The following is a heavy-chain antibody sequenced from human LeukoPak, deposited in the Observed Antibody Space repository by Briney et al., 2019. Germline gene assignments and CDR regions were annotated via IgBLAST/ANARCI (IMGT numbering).Heavy chain of an antibody. J-gene: IGHJ4*02. CDR1: GDSVSSNSAA. D-gene: IGHD6-13*01. CDR3: ARTLAAAGTSPLDY. Sequence: SQTLSLTCAISGDSVSSNSAAWNWIRQSPSRGLEWLGRTYYRSKWYNDYAVFVKSRITINPDTSKNQFSLQLNFVTPEDTAVYYCARTLAAAGTSPLDYWGQGTLVTVSS. V-gene: IGHV6-1*01. CDR2: TYYRSKWYN.